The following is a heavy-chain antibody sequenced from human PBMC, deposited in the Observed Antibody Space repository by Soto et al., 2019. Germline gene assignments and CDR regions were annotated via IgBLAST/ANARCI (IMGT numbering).Heavy chain of an antibody. CDR2: IHYRGGT. V-gene: IGHV4-31*03. J-gene: IGHJ6*02. Sequence: PSETLSLTCRLSGGSITGAYYWNWIRQHPGKGLEWTGSIHYRGGTYYNPSLKTRITISLDRSNNQFSLNLSSVTAADTAVYYCARVRDSFGLDVWGQGTTVTVSS. D-gene: IGHD2-15*01. CDR3: ARVRDSFGLDV. CDR1: GGSITGAYY.